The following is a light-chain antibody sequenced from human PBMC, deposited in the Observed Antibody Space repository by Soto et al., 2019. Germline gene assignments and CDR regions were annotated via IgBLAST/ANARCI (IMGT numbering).Light chain of an antibody. CDR3: QHYGSLVLT. V-gene: IGKV3-20*01. Sequence: EIVLTQSPGPLSLSPGERATLSCRASQSVSSTYLAWYQQKPGQAPRLLIYGASSRATGIPDRFSGSGSGTDFTLTISRLEPEDFAVYYCQHYGSLVLTFGGGTKVEIK. J-gene: IGKJ4*01. CDR1: QSVSSTY. CDR2: GAS.